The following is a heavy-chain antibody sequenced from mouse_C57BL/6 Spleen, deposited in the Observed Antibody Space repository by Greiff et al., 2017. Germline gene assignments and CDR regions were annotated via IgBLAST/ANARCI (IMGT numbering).Heavy chain of an antibody. Sequence: VQLQQSGPELVKPGASVKMSCKASGYTFTDYNMHWVKQSHGKSLEWIGYINPNNGGTSYNQKFKGKATLTVNKSSSTAYLELRSLTSEDSAVYYGAPYGSRGRNFADWGTGTPVTVSA. CDR1: GYTFTDYN. CDR2: INPNNGGT. CDR3: APYGSRGRNFAD. V-gene: IGHV1-22*01. D-gene: IGHD1-1*01. J-gene: IGHJ3*01.